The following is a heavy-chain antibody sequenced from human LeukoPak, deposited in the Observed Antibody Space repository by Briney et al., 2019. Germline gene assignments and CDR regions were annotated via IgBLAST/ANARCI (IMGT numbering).Heavy chain of an antibody. V-gene: IGHV4-39*01. CDR2: IYYSGST. CDR1: GGSISSSPYY. Sequence: SETLSLTCTVSGGSISSSPYYWGWIRQPPGKGLEWIGTIYYSGSTYYNPSLKSRVTISVDTSKNQFSLKLSSVTAADAAVYYCARNPLPKQQLVPLYYYYTDVWGKGTTATVSS. CDR3: ARNPLPKQQLVPLYYYYTDV. D-gene: IGHD6-13*01. J-gene: IGHJ6*03.